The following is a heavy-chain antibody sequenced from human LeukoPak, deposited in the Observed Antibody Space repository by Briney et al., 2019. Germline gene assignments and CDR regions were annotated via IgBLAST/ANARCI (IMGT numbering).Heavy chain of an antibody. D-gene: IGHD3-10*01. J-gene: IGHJ4*02. CDR3: ARRGYGSGSYYSHFDY. Sequence: SETLSLTCAVYGGSFSGYYWSWIRQPPGKGLEWIGYIYYIGSTNYNPSLKSRVTISVDTSKNQFFLKLSSVTAADTAVYYCARRGYGSGSYYSHFDYWGQGTLVTVSS. V-gene: IGHV4-59*08. CDR2: IYYIGST. CDR1: GGSFSGYY.